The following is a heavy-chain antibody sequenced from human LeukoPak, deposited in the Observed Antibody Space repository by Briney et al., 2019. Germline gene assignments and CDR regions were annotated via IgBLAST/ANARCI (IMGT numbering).Heavy chain of an antibody. CDR3: ARDKYYYDSSGYHHYFDY. CDR1: GFTVSSNY. CDR2: IYSGSST. Sequence: GGSLRLSCAASGFTVSSNYMSWVRQAPGKGLEWVSVIYSGSSTYYADSVKGRFTISRDNSKNTLYLQMNSLRAEDTAVYYCARDKYYYDSSGYHHYFDYWGQGTLVTVSS. V-gene: IGHV3-66*02. J-gene: IGHJ4*02. D-gene: IGHD3-22*01.